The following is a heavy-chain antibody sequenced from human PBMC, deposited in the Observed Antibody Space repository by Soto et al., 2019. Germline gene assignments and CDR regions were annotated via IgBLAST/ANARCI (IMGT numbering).Heavy chain of an antibody. CDR2: IYHSGST. D-gene: IGHD3-22*01. CDR3: AREAPYDSSGYSPYFDY. J-gene: IGHJ4*02. CDR1: GGSISSGGYS. V-gene: IGHV4-30-2*01. Sequence: SETLSLTCAVSGGSISSGGYSWGWIRQPPGKGLEWIGYIYHSGSTYYNPSLKSRVTISVDRSKNQFSLKLSSVTAADTAVYYCAREAPYDSSGYSPYFDYWGQGTLVTVSS.